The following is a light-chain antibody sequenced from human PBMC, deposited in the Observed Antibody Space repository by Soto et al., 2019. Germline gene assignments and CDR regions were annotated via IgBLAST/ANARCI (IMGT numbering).Light chain of an antibody. J-gene: IGKJ4*01. CDR3: QQYDNYPLT. Sequence: DIQITQSASAVSGSVGDRVTIICLASQTISSWLAWYQQKPGKATKLLIYKAYTLKSGVPSRFSGSGSGTEFTLTISSLQPDDFATYYCQQYDNYPLTFGGGSKVDIK. CDR2: KAY. CDR1: QTISSW. V-gene: IGKV1-5*03.